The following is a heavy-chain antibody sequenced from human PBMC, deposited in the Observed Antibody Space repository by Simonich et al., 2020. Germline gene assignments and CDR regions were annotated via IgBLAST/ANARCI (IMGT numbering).Heavy chain of an antibody. CDR1: GFTFSSYS. Sequence: EVQLVESGGGLVKPGGSLRLSCAASGFTFSSYSMNWVRQAPGKGLGGVSSISSSSSNIYYADSVKGRITISRDNAKNSLYLQMNSLRAEDTAVYYCARARGDSSSWYFDYWGQGTLVTVSS. CDR2: ISSSSSNI. V-gene: IGHV3-21*01. CDR3: ARARGDSSSWYFDY. D-gene: IGHD6-13*01. J-gene: IGHJ4*02.